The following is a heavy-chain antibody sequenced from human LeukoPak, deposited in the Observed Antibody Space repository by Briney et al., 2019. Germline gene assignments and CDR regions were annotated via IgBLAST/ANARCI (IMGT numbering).Heavy chain of an antibody. CDR1: GYTFTGYY. V-gene: IGHV1-2*02. CDR3: ARGQGYSGSYYYFDY. CDR2: INPNSGGT. D-gene: IGHD1-26*01. Sequence: GASVKVSCKASGYTFTGYYMHWVRHAPGQGLEWMGLINPNSGGTNYAQKFQGRVTMTRDTSISTAYMELSRLRSDDTAVYYCARGQGYSGSYYYFDYWGQGTLVTVSS. J-gene: IGHJ4*02.